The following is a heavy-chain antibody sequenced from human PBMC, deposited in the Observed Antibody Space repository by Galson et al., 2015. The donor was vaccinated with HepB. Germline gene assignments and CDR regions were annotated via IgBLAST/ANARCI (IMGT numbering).Heavy chain of an antibody. Sequence: QSGAEVKKPGESLKISCKGYGYSFTSYWIGWVRQRHGKGLEGMRTIYPGDSDITYSPSFQGQVTISVGKSINTAYLHWSSLKASDTAMFYCARLDSGGYFYWGQGTLVTVSS. CDR2: IYPGDSDI. D-gene: IGHD3-22*01. J-gene: IGHJ4*02. V-gene: IGHV5-51*01. CDR3: ARLDSGGYFY. CDR1: GYSFTSYW.